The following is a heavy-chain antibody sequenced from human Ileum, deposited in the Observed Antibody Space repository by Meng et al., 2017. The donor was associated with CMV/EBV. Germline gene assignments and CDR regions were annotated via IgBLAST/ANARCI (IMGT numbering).Heavy chain of an antibody. V-gene: IGHV3-11*01. CDR2: ISSSGNTI. J-gene: IGHJ4*02. CDR1: GFTFSDYY. Sequence: GESLKISCAASGFTFSDYYMSWIRQAPGKGLEWVSYISSSGNTIYYADSVKGRFTISRDDSRTIAYLQMNSLKTEDTAVYYCAKRRTGNFDYWGQGTLVTVSS. D-gene: IGHD1-1*01. CDR3: AKRRTGNFDY.